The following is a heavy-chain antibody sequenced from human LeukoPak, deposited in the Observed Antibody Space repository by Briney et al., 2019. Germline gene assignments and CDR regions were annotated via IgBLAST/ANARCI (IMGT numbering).Heavy chain of an antibody. Sequence: KTGGSLRLSCAASGFTFSSYGMHWVRQAPGKGLEWVSSITSSSTYMYYADSVKGRFTISRDNARNSLYLQMNSLRAEDTAVYYCARDPYSGSYGNYYYYYMDVWGKGTTVTISS. CDR2: ITSSSTYM. V-gene: IGHV3-21*01. CDR1: GFTFSSYG. D-gene: IGHD1-26*01. CDR3: ARDPYSGSYGNYYYYYMDV. J-gene: IGHJ6*03.